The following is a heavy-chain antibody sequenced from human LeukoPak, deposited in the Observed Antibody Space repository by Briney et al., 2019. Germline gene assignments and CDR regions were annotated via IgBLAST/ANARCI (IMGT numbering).Heavy chain of an antibody. CDR2: VNADGGNT. Sequence: PGGSLRLSCAASGFTFSSYEMNWVRQAPGKGREWVSTVNADGGNTYYADSVKGRFTISRDNSKSTLILQMNSLRVEDTALYYCTKRVKYGGTWDHFADWGQGTLVTVSS. J-gene: IGHJ4*02. CDR1: GFTFSSYE. CDR3: TKRVKYGGTWDHFAD. D-gene: IGHD1-26*01. V-gene: IGHV3-23*01.